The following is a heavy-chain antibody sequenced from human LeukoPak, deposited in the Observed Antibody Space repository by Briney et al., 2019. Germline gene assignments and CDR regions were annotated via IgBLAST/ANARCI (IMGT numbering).Heavy chain of an antibody. J-gene: IGHJ4*02. CDR3: ARDRGYSYAFDY. Sequence: SETLSLTCTVSGGSISSYYWSWIRQPAGKGLEWIGRIYTSGSTNYNPSLKSRVSISIDTSKNQFSLKLNSVTAADTAVYYCARDRGYSYAFDYWGQGTLVTVSS. CDR1: GGSISSYY. CDR2: IYTSGST. D-gene: IGHD5-18*01. V-gene: IGHV4-4*07.